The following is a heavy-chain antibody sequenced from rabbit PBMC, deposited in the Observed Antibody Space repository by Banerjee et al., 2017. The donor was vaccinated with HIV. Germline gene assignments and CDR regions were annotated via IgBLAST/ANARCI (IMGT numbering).Heavy chain of an antibody. CDR1: GFDFSSSYY. V-gene: IGHV1S45*01. D-gene: IGHD4-2*01. CDR3: ARDGYGGDGRL. Sequence: QEQVKETGGGLVKPEGSLTLTCTASGFDFSSSYYMCWVRQAPGKGLEWIACIYAGGTDSTYYTSWAKGRFTISKTSSTTVTLQMTSLTAADTATYFCARDGYGGDGRLWGPGTLVTVS. J-gene: IGHJ6*01. CDR2: IYAGGTDST.